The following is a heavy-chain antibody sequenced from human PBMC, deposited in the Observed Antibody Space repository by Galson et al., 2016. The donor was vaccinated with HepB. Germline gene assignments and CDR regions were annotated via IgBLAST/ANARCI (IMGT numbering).Heavy chain of an antibody. CDR3: AKAADYYDSSGYYYLNWFDP. J-gene: IGHJ5*02. Sequence: SLRHSCAASGLTFDDYAMHRVRQGSGSGLEWVSGVTWNSENIGYADTVKGRFTISRDNSKNTLYLQMNSLRAEDTAVYYCAKAADYYDSSGYYYLNWFDPWGQGTLVTVSS. D-gene: IGHD3-22*01. V-gene: IGHV3-9*01. CDR2: VTWNSENI. CDR1: GLTFDDYA.